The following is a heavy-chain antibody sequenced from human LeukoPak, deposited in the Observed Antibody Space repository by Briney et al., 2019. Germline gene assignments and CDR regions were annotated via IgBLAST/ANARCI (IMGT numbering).Heavy chain of an antibody. Sequence: GGSLRLSCGASGFTFSSYGMHWVRQAPGKRLEWVAFIRYDGSNQYYTNSVKGRFTISRDNSKNTLYVQMNSLRGDDTGVYYCAKEGMVTPIDYWGDGTLVTVSS. D-gene: IGHD2-21*02. J-gene: IGHJ4*01. CDR3: AKEGMVTPIDY. V-gene: IGHV3-30*02. CDR2: IRYDGSNQ. CDR1: GFTFSSYG.